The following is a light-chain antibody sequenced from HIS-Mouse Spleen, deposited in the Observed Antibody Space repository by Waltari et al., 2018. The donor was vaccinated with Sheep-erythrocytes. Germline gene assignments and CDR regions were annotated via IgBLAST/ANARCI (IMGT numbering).Light chain of an antibody. V-gene: IGKV3-20*01. CDR3: QQSYSTPYT. J-gene: IGKJ2*01. CDR2: GAS. CDR1: PSVSSSY. Sequence: EILLTPSPGTLSLFPGERATLPCWASPSVSSSYLAWYQQKPGQAPRLLIYGASSRATGIPDRFSGSGSGTDFTLTISRLEPEDFATYYCQQSYSTPYTFGQGTKLEIK.